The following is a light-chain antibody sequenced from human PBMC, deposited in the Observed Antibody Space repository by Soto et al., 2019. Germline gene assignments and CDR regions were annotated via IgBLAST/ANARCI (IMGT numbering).Light chain of an antibody. Sequence: QSVLTQPPSASGTPGQRVTISCSGSSSNIGSNTVNWYQQLPGTAPKLLIYSNNQRPSGVPDRFSGSKSGTSASLAIGGLRSEDEADYYCAAWDDSPRDVVFGGGTKLTVL. CDR2: SNN. J-gene: IGLJ2*01. CDR3: AAWDDSPRDVV. V-gene: IGLV1-44*01. CDR1: SSNIGSNT.